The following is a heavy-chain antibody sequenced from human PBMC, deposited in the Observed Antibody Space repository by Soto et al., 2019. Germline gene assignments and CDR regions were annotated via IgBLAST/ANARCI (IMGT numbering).Heavy chain of an antibody. CDR3: ARHSLALRKNNWFDP. J-gene: IGHJ5*02. D-gene: IGHD3-3*02. V-gene: IGHV4-39*01. CDR2: IFYLGSS. CDR1: GDSIISSDFY. Sequence: SETLSLTCTVSGDSIISSDFYWGWVRQPPGKGLEWIGSIFYLGSSYYNPSLKSRVTMSVDTSKNQFSLRLRSVTAADTASYFCARHSLALRKNNWFDPWGQGIMVTVSS.